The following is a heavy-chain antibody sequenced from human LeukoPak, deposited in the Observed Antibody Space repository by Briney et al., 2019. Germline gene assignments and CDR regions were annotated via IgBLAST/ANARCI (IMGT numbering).Heavy chain of an antibody. CDR1: GFTFSDHY. V-gene: IGHV3-72*01. J-gene: IGHJ4*01. D-gene: IGHD3-10*01. CDR3: TKLARAPRDFDY. CDR2: SRDKGNSYTT. Sequence: GGSLRLSCAASGFTFSDHYIDWVRQAPGKGLEWVGRSRDKGNSYTTAYAASVRGRFTISRDDSKDSLYLQMNSLKIEDTAVYYCTKLARAPRDFDYWGQGTLVTVSS.